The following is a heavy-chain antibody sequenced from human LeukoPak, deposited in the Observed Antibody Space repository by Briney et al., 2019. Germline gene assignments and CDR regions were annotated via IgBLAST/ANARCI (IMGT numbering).Heavy chain of an antibody. Sequence: GGSLRLSCAASGFTFSSYAMSWVRQAPGQGLDWVSVISGSGGYTYYADSVKGRFTISRDNSKNTRYLQMSSLRAEDTAVYYCAKESAAGVYWYFDLWGRGTLVTVSS. J-gene: IGHJ2*01. V-gene: IGHV3-23*01. D-gene: IGHD6-13*01. CDR2: ISGSGGYT. CDR3: AKESAAGVYWYFDL. CDR1: GFTFSSYA.